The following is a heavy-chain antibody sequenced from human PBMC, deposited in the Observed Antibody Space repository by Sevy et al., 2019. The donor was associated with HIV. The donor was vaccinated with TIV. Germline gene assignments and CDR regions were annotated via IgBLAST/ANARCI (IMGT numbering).Heavy chain of an antibody. CDR2: ISYDGSNK. CDR3: AKDQRGVAVAPDFDY. J-gene: IGHJ4*02. V-gene: IGHV3-30*18. D-gene: IGHD6-19*01. CDR1: GFTFSSYG. Sequence: GGSLRLSCAASGFTFSSYGMHWVRQAPGKGLEWVAVISYDGSNKYYADSVKGAFTISRDNSKNTLYLQMNSLRAEDTAVYYCAKDQRGVAVAPDFDYWGQGTLVTVSS.